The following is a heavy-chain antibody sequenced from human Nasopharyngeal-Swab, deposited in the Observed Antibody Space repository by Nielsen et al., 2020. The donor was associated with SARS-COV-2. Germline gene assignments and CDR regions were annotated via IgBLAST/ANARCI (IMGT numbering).Heavy chain of an antibody. V-gene: IGHV3-23*01. D-gene: IGHD2-15*01. CDR3: AKDHCSGGSCYSRRVPYYYYMDV. CDR1: GFTFSSYA. Sequence: GGSLRLSCAASGFTFSSYAMSWVRQAPGKGLEWVSAISGSGGSTYYADSVKGRFTISRDNSKNTLYLQMNSLRAEDTAVYYCAKDHCSGGSCYSRRVPYYYYMDVWGKGTTVTVS. CDR2: ISGSGGST. J-gene: IGHJ6*03.